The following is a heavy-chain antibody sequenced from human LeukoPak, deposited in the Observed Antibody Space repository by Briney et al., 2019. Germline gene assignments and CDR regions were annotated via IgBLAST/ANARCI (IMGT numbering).Heavy chain of an antibody. J-gene: IGHJ4*02. CDR3: ARRGGSESYLFDY. V-gene: IGHV4-59*08. CDR1: GGSIGGYY. Sequence: PSETLSLTCTVSGGSIGGYYWSWIRQPPGKGLQWIGYIYYSGSTNYNPSLNSRVTMSVDTSKNQFSLKLSSVTAADTAVYYCARRGGSESYLFDYWGQGTLVLVS. D-gene: IGHD3-10*01. CDR2: IYYSGST.